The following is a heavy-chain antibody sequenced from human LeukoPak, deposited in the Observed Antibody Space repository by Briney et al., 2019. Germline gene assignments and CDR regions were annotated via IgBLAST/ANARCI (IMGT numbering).Heavy chain of an antibody. J-gene: IGHJ4*02. D-gene: IGHD1-1*01. CDR3: ARLKELYYFDY. CDR1: GGTFSSYA. Sequence: GASVKVSCKASGGTFSSYAISWVRQAPGQGLEWMGIINPSGGSTSYAQKFQGRVTMTRDTSTSTVYMELSSLRSEDTAVYYCARLKELYYFDYWGQGTLVTVSS. CDR2: INPSGGST. V-gene: IGHV1-46*01.